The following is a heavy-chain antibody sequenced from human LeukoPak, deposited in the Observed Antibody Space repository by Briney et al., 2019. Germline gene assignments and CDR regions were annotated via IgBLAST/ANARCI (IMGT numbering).Heavy chain of an antibody. Sequence: GGSLRLSCAASGFTFSSYSMDWVRQAPGKGLEWVSSISSSSSYIYYADSVKGRFTISRDNAKNSLYLQMNSLRAEDTAVYYCAGDRAAMPPYYFDYCGQGTLVTVSS. CDR3: AGDRAAMPPYYFDY. J-gene: IGHJ4*02. D-gene: IGHD2-2*01. CDR2: ISSSSSYI. V-gene: IGHV3-21*01. CDR1: GFTFSSYS.